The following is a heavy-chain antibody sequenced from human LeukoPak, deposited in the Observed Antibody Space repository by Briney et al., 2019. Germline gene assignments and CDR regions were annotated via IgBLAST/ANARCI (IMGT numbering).Heavy chain of an antibody. Sequence: SETLSLTCNVSGASVISGSYYWSWIRQPPGKELEWIGYIYYSGSTSYNPSLKSRVTISVDTSKNHFSLKLSSVTAADTAVYYCARDRRYYDTSGTVYYDAMDVWGQGTTVTVSS. J-gene: IGHJ6*02. V-gene: IGHV4-61*03. CDR2: IYYSGST. CDR1: GASVISGSYY. CDR3: ARDRRYYDTSGTVYYDAMDV. D-gene: IGHD3-22*01.